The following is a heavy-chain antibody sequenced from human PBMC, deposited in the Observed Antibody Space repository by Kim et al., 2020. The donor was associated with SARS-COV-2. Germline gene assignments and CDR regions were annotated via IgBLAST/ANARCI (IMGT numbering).Heavy chain of an antibody. V-gene: IGHV4-39*01. CDR2: IYYSGSA. Sequence: SETLSLTCTVSGGSISSNTYYWGWIRQPPGKGLEYIGSIYYSGSAYYNPSLKSRVTMSVDTSKNQFSLKLSSVTAADTAVYYCARRGSFPYTWFDPWGQG. CDR1: GGSISSNTYY. CDR3: ARRGSFPYTWFDP. D-gene: IGHD6-13*01. J-gene: IGHJ5*02.